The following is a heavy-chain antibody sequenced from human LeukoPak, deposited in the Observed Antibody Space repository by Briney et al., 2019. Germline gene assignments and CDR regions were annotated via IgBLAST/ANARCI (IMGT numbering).Heavy chain of an antibody. V-gene: IGHV3-23*01. D-gene: IGHD4-11*01. CDR2: ISGSGDKT. Sequence: GGSLRLSCAASGFTFSSYAMSWVRQAPGKGLEWVSLISGSGDKTYYTDSVKGRFTISRDNSKNTLYLQVNSLRADDTAVYYCAKDDPNDYKPWIYWGQGTLVIVSS. CDR3: AKDDPNDYKPWIY. J-gene: IGHJ4*02. CDR1: GFTFSSYA.